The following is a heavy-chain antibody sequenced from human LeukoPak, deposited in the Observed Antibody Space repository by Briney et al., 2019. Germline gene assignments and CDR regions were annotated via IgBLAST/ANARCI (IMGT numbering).Heavy chain of an antibody. CDR2: LYSGGHT. Sequence: GGSLRLSCVASGFTVSSAHMSWVRQAPGKGLEWVSVLYSGGHTYYTDSVKGRFTISRDSSKNTLFLQMNSLRTEDTAVYFCARWGNDYSQFDSWGQGTLVTVS. J-gene: IGHJ4*02. V-gene: IGHV3-53*01. CDR1: GFTVSSAH. CDR3: ARWGNDYSQFDS. D-gene: IGHD4-11*01.